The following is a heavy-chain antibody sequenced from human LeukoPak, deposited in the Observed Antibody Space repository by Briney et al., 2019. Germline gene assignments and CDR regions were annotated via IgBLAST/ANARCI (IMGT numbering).Heavy chain of an antibody. V-gene: IGHV3-23*01. CDR2: ISGSGGST. D-gene: IGHD2-2*02. CDR1: GFTFSSYA. Sequence: PGGSLRLSCAASGFTFSSYAMSWVRQAPGKGLEWVSAISGSGGSTYYADPVKGRFTISRDNSKNTLYLQMNSLGAEDTAVYYCAKGLKGVVVPAAIGGWDYFDYWGQGTLVTVSS. J-gene: IGHJ4*02. CDR3: AKGLKGVVVPAAIGGWDYFDY.